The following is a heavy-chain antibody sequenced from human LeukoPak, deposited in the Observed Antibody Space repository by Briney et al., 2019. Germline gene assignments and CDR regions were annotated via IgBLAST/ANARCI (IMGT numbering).Heavy chain of an antibody. J-gene: IGHJ4*02. D-gene: IGHD3-10*01. V-gene: IGHV3-30*02. Sequence: GGSLRLSCTASGFTFKTSGMHWVRQAPGKGLEWVGFIQYDETEIYSADSVKGRFTFSRDNFKSTLYLQMNSLRAEDSAVYYCAGESGATKIGQLLNYWGQGTLVSVSS. CDR2: IQYDETEI. CDR1: GFTFKTSG. CDR3: AGESGATKIGQLLNY.